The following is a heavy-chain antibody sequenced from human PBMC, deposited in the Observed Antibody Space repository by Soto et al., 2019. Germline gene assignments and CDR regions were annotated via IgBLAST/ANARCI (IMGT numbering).Heavy chain of an antibody. Sequence: GGSLRLSCAASGLTFSSYGMRWVRQAPGKGLEWVAVISYDGSNKYYADSAKGRFTISRDNSKNTLYLQMNSLRAEDTVVYYCAKETVSYVFWSGTIDYGGQGTLVTGSS. D-gene: IGHD3-3*01. CDR3: AKETVSYVFWSGTIDY. V-gene: IGHV3-30*18. CDR1: GLTFSSYG. J-gene: IGHJ4*02. CDR2: ISYDGSNK.